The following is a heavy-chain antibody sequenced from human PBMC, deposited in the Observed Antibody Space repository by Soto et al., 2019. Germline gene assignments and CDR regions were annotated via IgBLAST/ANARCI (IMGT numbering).Heavy chain of an antibody. CDR3: AKDRDFYGSGNHYFDF. CDR2: ISGSGATA. V-gene: IGHV3-23*01. D-gene: IGHD3-10*01. Sequence: SLRLSCAASGFNFSNYAMSWVRQAPGKGLQWVSSISGSGATAYYADSVLGRFTISRDNSKNTLNLQMNNLRAEDTAVYYCAKDRDFYGSGNHYFDFWGQGTLVTVS. CDR1: GFNFSNYA. J-gene: IGHJ4*02.